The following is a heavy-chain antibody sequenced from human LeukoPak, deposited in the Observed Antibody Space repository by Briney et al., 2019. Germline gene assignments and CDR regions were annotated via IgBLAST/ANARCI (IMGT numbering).Heavy chain of an antibody. Sequence: SQTLSLTCTVSGGSISSGGYYGSWIRQHPGKGLEGIGYIYYSGSNYYNPSLKSRVTISVDTSKNQFSLKLSSVTAADTAVYYCARGHYYDSSGYGSWGQGTLVTVSS. CDR2: IYYSGSN. CDR3: ARGHYYDSSGYGS. J-gene: IGHJ4*02. V-gene: IGHV4-31*03. D-gene: IGHD3-22*01. CDR1: GGSISSGGYY.